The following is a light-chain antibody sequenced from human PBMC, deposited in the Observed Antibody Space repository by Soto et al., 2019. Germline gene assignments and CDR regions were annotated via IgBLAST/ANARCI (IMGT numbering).Light chain of an antibody. Sequence: QSALAQPRSVSGSPGQSVAISCTGTDSDFGGYNYVSWYQQHPGKAPKVIISDVSKRPSGVTDRFSGSKSGNTASLTISGLQTEDEADYYCCSYAGSHPVIFGGGTQLTVL. CDR1: DSDFGGYNY. CDR3: CSYAGSHPVI. V-gene: IGLV2-11*01. CDR2: DVS. J-gene: IGLJ2*01.